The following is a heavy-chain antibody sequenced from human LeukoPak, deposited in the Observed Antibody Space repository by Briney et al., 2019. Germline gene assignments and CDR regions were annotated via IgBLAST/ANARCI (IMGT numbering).Heavy chain of an antibody. D-gene: IGHD2-2*01. CDR1: GFTFSSYG. J-gene: IGHJ4*02. V-gene: IGHV3-30*02. CDR2: IRYDGSIK. CDR3: ANTHCSSTSCYPSASGFDY. Sequence: GGSLRLSCAASGFTFSSYGMHWVRQAPGKGLEWVACIRYDGSIKYYADSVKGRFTISRDNSKNTLYLQMNSLRAEDTAVYYCANTHCSSTSCYPSASGFDYWGQGTLVTVSS.